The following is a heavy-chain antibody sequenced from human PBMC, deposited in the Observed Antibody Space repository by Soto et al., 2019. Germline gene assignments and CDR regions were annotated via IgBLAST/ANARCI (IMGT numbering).Heavy chain of an antibody. D-gene: IGHD3-10*01. V-gene: IGHV1-3*01. CDR2: INAGNGNT. J-gene: IGHJ4*02. CDR3: ARDMGFGLSDY. CDR1: EYTFTTYS. Sequence: ASVKVSCKASEYTFTTYSPHWVRQAPGQRLEWMGWINAGNGNTKYSQKLQGRVTITRDTSASTAYMELSSLRSEDTAVYYCARDMGFGLSDYWGQGTLVTVSS.